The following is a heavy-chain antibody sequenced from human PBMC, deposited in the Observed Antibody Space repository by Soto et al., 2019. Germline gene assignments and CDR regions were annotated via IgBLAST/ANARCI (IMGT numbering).Heavy chain of an antibody. J-gene: IGHJ6*02. Sequence: XGPTRLNPPQTLTLTCTFSLFSLSTSGMCVSWIRQPPGKALEWLALIDWDDDKYYSTSLKTRLTISKDTSKNQVVLTMTNMDPVDPATYSCARIYSSSGMDVCGQGTTVTVSS. CDR2: IDWDDDK. D-gene: IGHD6-13*01. CDR1: LFSLSTSGMC. CDR3: ARIYSSSGMDV. V-gene: IGHV2-70*01.